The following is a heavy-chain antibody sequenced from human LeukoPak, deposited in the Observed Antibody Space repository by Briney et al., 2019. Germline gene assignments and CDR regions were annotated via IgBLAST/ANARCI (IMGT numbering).Heavy chain of an antibody. V-gene: IGHV3-33*01. Sequence: GGSLRLSCAASGFTFSSYGMHWVRQAPGKGLEWVAVIWYDGSNKYYADSVKGRFTISRDNSKHTLYLQMNSLRAEDTAVYYCARDAVYSSSWQYYWGQGTLVTVSS. D-gene: IGHD6-13*01. CDR3: ARDAVYSSSWQYY. CDR1: GFTFSSYG. CDR2: IWYDGSNK. J-gene: IGHJ4*02.